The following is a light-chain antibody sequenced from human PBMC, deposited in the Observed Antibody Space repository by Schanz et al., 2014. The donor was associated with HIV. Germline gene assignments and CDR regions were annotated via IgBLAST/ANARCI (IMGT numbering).Light chain of an antibody. J-gene: IGLJ1*01. CDR3: SSYADGGTYV. CDR1: SSDVGGYNY. CDR2: EVS. Sequence: QSALTQPPSASGSPGQSVAISCTGTSSDVGGYNYVSWYQQHPGKAPKLMIYEVSNRPSGVSNRFSGSKSGNTASLTISGLQAEDEADYYCSSYADGGTYVFGTGTKLTVL. V-gene: IGLV2-8*01.